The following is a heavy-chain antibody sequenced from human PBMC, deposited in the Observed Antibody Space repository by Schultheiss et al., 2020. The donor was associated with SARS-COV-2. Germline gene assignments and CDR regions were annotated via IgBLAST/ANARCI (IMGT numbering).Heavy chain of an antibody. Sequence: SQTLSLTCTVSGGSISSYYWSWIRQPPGKGLEWIGEINHSGSTNYNPPLKSRVTISVDTSKNQFSLKLSSVTAADTAVYYCASEEPAASFDYWGQGTLVTVSS. D-gene: IGHD2-2*01. CDR1: GGSISSYY. CDR2: INHSGST. J-gene: IGHJ4*02. V-gene: IGHV4-34*01. CDR3: ASEEPAASFDY.